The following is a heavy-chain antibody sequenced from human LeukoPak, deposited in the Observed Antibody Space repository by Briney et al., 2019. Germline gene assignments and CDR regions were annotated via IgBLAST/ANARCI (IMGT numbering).Heavy chain of an antibody. V-gene: IGHV3-33*08. J-gene: IGHJ6*02. Sequence: GGSLRLSCTASGFTFSNYAMHWVRQAPGKGLEWVAVIWYDGSNKYYADSVKGRFTISRDNSKNTLYLQMNSLRAEDTAVYYCAREGDSSGWWLDYYYGMDVWGQGTTVTVSS. CDR2: IWYDGSNK. CDR1: GFTFSNYA. CDR3: AREGDSSGWWLDYYYGMDV. D-gene: IGHD6-19*01.